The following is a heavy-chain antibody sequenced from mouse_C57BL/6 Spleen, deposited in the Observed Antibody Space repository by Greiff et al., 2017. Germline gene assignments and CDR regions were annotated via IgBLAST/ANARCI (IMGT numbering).Heavy chain of an antibody. Sequence: VQLQQSGPVLVKPGASVKMSCKASGYTFTDYYMNWVKQSHGKSLEWIGVINPYNGDTSYNQKFKGKATLTVDKSSSTAYMELNSLTSEDSAVYYCARFTTVVPNYFDYWGQGTTLTVSS. J-gene: IGHJ2*01. CDR1: GYTFTDYY. V-gene: IGHV1-19*01. CDR3: ARFTTVVPNYFDY. D-gene: IGHD1-1*01. CDR2: INPYNGDT.